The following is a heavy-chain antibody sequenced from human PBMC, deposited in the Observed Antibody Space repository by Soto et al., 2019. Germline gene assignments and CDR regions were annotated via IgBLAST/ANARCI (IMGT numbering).Heavy chain of an antibody. J-gene: IGHJ5*02. Sequence: EVQLVESGGGLVKPGGSLRLSCAASGFTFSSYSINWVRQAPGKGLEWVTSISSSSSYIYYADSVKGRFTISRDNAKNSLYLQMTRRRAEDTAVYYCARDSAQGSSSWYNWFDPWGQGTLVTVSS. CDR1: GFTFSSYS. V-gene: IGHV3-21*01. D-gene: IGHD6-13*01. CDR3: ARDSAQGSSSWYNWFDP. CDR2: ISSSSSYI.